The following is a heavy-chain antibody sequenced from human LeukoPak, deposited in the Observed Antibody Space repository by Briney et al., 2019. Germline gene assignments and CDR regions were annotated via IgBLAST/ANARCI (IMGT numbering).Heavy chain of an antibody. J-gene: IGHJ4*02. CDR3: ATQDSSGYYWATFDH. D-gene: IGHD3-22*01. Sequence: SETLSLTCTVSGGSISIYYGGWIRQPPGKGLEWIGYIYYSENTNYNPSLKSRITTSVDTSKNQFSLKLSSLTASDTAVYYCATQDSSGYYWATFDHWGQGTLVTVSS. V-gene: IGHV4-59*01. CDR2: IYYSENT. CDR1: GGSISIYY.